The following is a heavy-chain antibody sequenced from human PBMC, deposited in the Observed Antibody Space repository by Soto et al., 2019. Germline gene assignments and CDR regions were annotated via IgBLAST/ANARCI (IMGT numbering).Heavy chain of an antibody. CDR1: GYTFTKYG. J-gene: IGHJ4*02. CDR3: AIEMAELGGEDDD. CDR2: ISGSSGNA. D-gene: IGHD3-16*01. V-gene: IGHV1-18*01. Sequence: QVQLVQSGAEVKNPGASVKVSCKTSGYTFTKYGVGWVRQAPGQGLEWMGWISGSSGNANYAEKVQGRITLPTDTSTSTAAIQLPRLRSDDTSVYYLAIEMAELGGEDDDWGQGTLVTVSS.